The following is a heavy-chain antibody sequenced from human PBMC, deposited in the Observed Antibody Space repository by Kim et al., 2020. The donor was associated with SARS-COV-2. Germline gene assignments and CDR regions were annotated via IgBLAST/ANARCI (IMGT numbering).Heavy chain of an antibody. J-gene: IGHJ4*02. CDR3: ARGRPSYRVVVTLFDY. CDR2: ISSSSSYI. V-gene: IGHV3-21*01. D-gene: IGHD3-22*01. Sequence: GGSLRLSCAASGFTFSSYSMNWVRQAPGKGLEWVSSISSSSSYIYYADSVKGRFTISRDNAKNSLYLQMNSLRAEDTAVYYCARGRPSYRVVVTLFDYWGQGTLVTVSS. CDR1: GFTFSSYS.